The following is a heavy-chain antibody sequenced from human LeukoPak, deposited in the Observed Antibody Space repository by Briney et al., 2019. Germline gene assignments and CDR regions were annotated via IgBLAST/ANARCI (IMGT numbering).Heavy chain of an antibody. CDR2: IRSKAHSYAT. CDR3: TRHGGRDYYDSSEDAFDI. V-gene: IGHV3-73*01. Sequence: GGSLRLSCAASGFTFSGSAMHWVRQASGKGLEWVGRIRSKAHSYATAYAASVKGRFTISRDDSKNTAYLQMNSLKTEDTAVYYCTRHGGRDYYDSSEDAFDIWDQGTMVIVSS. CDR1: GFTFSGSA. J-gene: IGHJ3*02. D-gene: IGHD3-22*01.